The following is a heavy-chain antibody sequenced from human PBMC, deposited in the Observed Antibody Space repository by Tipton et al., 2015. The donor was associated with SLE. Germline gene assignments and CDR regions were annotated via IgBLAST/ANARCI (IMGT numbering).Heavy chain of an antibody. CDR1: GFTFINDW. V-gene: IGHV3-15*05. CDR2: IKGKIDGGTT. J-gene: IGHJ4*02. Sequence: GSLRLSCAASGFTFINDWMSWVRQAPGKGLEWVGRIKGKIDGGTTDYPAPVKGRFSISRDDSKNTLYLQMNSLRVDDTAVYYCAKGPIMYTYDRSGYEFYDWGQGTLVTVSS. CDR3: AKGPIMYTYDRSGYEFYD. D-gene: IGHD3-22*01.